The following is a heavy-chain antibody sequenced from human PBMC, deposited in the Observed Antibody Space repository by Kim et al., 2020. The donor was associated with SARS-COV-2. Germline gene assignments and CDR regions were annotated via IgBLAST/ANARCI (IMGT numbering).Heavy chain of an antibody. CDR2: IYPGDSDT. CDR1: GYSFTSYW. CDR3: ARTVWFGESAADAFDI. Sequence: GESLKISCKGSGYSFTSYWIGWVRQMPGKGLEWMGIIYPGDSDTRYSPSFQGQVTISADKSISTAYLQWSSLKASDTAMYYCARTVWFGESAADAFDIWGQGTMVTVSS. V-gene: IGHV5-51*01. J-gene: IGHJ3*02. D-gene: IGHD3-10*01.